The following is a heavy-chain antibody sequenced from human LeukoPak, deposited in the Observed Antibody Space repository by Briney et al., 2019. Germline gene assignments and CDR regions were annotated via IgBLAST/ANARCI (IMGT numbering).Heavy chain of an antibody. Sequence: PGGSLRLSCAASGFTFSSYWMSWVRQAPGKGLEWVSAISGSGGSTYYADSVKGRFTISRDNSKNTLYLQMNSLRAEDTAVYYCAMGVGIAAAGDYFDYWGQGTLVTVSS. D-gene: IGHD6-13*01. CDR2: ISGSGGST. V-gene: IGHV3-23*01. CDR3: AMGVGIAAAGDYFDY. J-gene: IGHJ4*02. CDR1: GFTFSSYW.